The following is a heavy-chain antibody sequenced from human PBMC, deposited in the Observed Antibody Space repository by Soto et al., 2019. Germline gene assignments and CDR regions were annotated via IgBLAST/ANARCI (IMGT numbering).Heavy chain of an antibody. Sequence: GGSLRLSCAASGFTFSSYAMHWVRQAPGKGLEWVAVISYDGSNKYYADSVKGRFTISRDNSKNTLYLQMNSLRAEDTAVYYCAGITYYYDSSGYPPDYWGQGXLVTVYS. J-gene: IGHJ4*02. CDR3: AGITYYYDSSGYPPDY. CDR1: GFTFSSYA. V-gene: IGHV3-30-3*01. D-gene: IGHD3-22*01. CDR2: ISYDGSNK.